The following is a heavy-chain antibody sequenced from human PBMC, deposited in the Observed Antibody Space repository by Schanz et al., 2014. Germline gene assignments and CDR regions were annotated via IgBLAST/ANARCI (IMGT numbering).Heavy chain of an antibody. V-gene: IGHV1-2*02. CDR2: INPDSGGT. CDR1: GYTLTAYY. Sequence: QVQLVQSGAEVKKPGASVKVSCKASGYTLTAYYMHWVRQAPGQGLEWMGWINPDSGGTNYAQKFQGRVTMTRDMSINTAYMELSRLRSDDTAVYYCARGLVRYFAYWGQGTLVTVSS. J-gene: IGHJ4*02. D-gene: IGHD2-8*02. CDR3: ARGLVRYFAY.